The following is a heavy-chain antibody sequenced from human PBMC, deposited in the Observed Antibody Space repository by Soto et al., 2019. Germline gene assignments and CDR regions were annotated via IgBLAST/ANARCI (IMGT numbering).Heavy chain of an antibody. Sequence: GGSLRLSCTASGFTFNDYAMHWVRQTPGKGLEWVALISWDASYAYYSGSVQGRFTISRDNSKKSIYLEMSGLSAGDSALYYCTRGPTGYWYLDLWGRGTLVTVYS. J-gene: IGHJ2*01. CDR3: TRGPTGYWYLDL. CDR2: ISWDASYA. V-gene: IGHV3-43D*04. CDR1: GFTFNDYA.